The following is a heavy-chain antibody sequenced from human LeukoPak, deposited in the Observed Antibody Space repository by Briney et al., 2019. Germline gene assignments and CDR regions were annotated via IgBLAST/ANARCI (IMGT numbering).Heavy chain of an antibody. CDR3: ARRGFGDDWLDP. Sequence: PGGSLRLSCAASGFTFSNFIINWVRQAPGKGLEWVSSISSGSTYIYYADSVKGRFTISRDNANDSLYLQMNSLRAEDTAVYYCARRGFGDDWLDPWGQGTLVTVSS. CDR2: ISSGSTYI. V-gene: IGHV3-21*01. J-gene: IGHJ5*02. D-gene: IGHD3-10*01. CDR1: GFTFSNFI.